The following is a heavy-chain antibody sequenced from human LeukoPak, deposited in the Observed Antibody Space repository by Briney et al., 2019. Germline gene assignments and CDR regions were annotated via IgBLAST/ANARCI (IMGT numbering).Heavy chain of an antibody. V-gene: IGHV5-51*01. Sequence: GESLKISCRGSGYSFTSYWIGWVRQMPGKGLEWMGIIYPGDSDTRYNPSFQGQVTVSADKSISTAYLQWNSLKASDIAMYYCARDYDNYFDYWGQGTLVTVCS. CDR1: GYSFTSYW. CDR3: ARDYDNYFDY. CDR2: IYPGDSDT. J-gene: IGHJ4*02. D-gene: IGHD3-9*01.